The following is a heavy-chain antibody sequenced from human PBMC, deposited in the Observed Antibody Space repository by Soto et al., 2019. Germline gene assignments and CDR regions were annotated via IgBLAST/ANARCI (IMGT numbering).Heavy chain of an antibody. CDR2: IYYSGST. J-gene: IGHJ4*02. CDR1: GGSISSYY. CDR3: ARRWGRTFDY. Sequence: TVSGGSISSYYWSWIRQPPGKGLEWIGYIYYSGSTNYNPSLKSRVTISVDTSKNQFSLKLSSVTAADTAVYYCARRWGRTFDYWGQGTLVTVSS. D-gene: IGHD7-27*01. V-gene: IGHV4-59*08.